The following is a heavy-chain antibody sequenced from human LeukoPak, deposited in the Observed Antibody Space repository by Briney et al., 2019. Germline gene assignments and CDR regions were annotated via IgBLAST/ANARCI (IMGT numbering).Heavy chain of an antibody. J-gene: IGHJ4*01. V-gene: IGHV3-7*01. Sequence: PSETLSLTCTVSGGSISSSPYYWGWVRQAPGKGLEWVANIKQDGSEKYYVDSVKGRFTISRDNAKNSLYLQMNSLRAEDTAVYYCARARGSDYWGQGTLVTVSS. CDR2: IKQDGSEK. CDR3: ARARGSDY. CDR1: GGSISSSPYY. D-gene: IGHD5-12*01.